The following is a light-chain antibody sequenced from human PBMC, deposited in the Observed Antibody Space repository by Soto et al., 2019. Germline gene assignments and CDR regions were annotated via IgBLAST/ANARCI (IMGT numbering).Light chain of an antibody. CDR3: RSFTSSTSYV. CDR1: SRDVGSYNS. V-gene: IGLV2-14*03. Sequence: QSALTQPASVSGSTGQSIAIPCPGTSRDVGSYNSVSWYQQYPGKAPKLMMHDVNNRPSGISDRFSGSKSGNTASLTISGLQAQDEAHYYCRSFTSSTSYVFGTGTKVPVL. J-gene: IGLJ1*01. CDR2: DVN.